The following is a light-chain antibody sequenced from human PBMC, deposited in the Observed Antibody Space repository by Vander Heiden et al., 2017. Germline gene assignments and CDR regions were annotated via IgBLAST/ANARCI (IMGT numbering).Light chain of an antibody. Sequence: YVLTQPPSVSVAPGKTARLTCGGNNIGSKSVHWYQQKPGQAPVLVVYDDSDRPSGIPERFSGSNSGNTATLTMSRVEAGDEADYYCQVWDSSSDPNWVFGGGTKLTVL. J-gene: IGLJ3*02. CDR2: DDS. CDR3: QVWDSSSDPNWV. CDR1: NIGSKS. V-gene: IGLV3-21*03.